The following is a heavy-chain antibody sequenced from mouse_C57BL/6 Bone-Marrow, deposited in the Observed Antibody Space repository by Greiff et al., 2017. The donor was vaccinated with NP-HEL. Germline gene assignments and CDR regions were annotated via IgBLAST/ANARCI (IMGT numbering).Heavy chain of an antibody. D-gene: IGHD1-1*01. CDR3: ARYGYGSSSYWYFDV. CDR1: GYTFTSYW. J-gene: IGHJ1*03. V-gene: IGHV1-59*01. CDR2: IDPSDSYT. Sequence: QVHLQQPGAELVRPGTSVKLSCKASGYTFTSYWMHWVKQRPGQGLEWIGVIDPSDSYTNYNQKFKGKATLTVDTSSSTAYMQRSSLTSEDSAVYYCARYGYGSSSYWYFDVWGTGTTVTVSS.